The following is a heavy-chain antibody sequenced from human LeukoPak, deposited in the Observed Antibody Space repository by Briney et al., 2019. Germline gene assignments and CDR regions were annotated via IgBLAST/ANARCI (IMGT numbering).Heavy chain of an antibody. Sequence: ASVKVSCKASGYTFTSYAMHWVRQAPGQRLEWMEWINAGNGNTKYSQKFQGRVTITRDTSASTAYMELSSLRSEDTAVYYCARAGSSSWFPHGEYFQHWGQGTLVTVSS. D-gene: IGHD6-13*01. V-gene: IGHV1-3*01. CDR1: GYTFTSYA. CDR3: ARAGSSSWFPHGEYFQH. J-gene: IGHJ1*01. CDR2: INAGNGNT.